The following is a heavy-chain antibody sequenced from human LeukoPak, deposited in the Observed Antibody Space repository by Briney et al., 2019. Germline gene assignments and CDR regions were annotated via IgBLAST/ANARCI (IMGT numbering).Heavy chain of an antibody. V-gene: IGHV1-46*01. Sequence: ASVKVSCKASGYTFTSYYIYWVRQAPGQGLEWMGIINPSGGSSTYAQKFHARVTMTRDTSTSTVYMELSSLRSEDTAVYFCARWRGGSVWFDPWGQGTLVTVSS. D-gene: IGHD2-15*01. CDR3: ARWRGGSVWFDP. CDR2: INPSGGSS. CDR1: GYTFTSYY. J-gene: IGHJ5*02.